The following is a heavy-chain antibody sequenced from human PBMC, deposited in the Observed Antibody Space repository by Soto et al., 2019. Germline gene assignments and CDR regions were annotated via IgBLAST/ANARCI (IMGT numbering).Heavy chain of an antibody. CDR1: GFSFTNTW. J-gene: IGHJ4*02. Sequence: VQLVESGGGLVKSGESLRLSCAASGFSFTNTWMNWVRQAPGKGLEWVGRIKKQAEGGTADYATPVQGRLTISRDDSKNMVYLQMNSLKTEHTAVYYCSTDEYCSAGNCYSLFDYWCQGTLGTVSS. CDR2: IKKQAEGGTA. D-gene: IGHD2-15*01. CDR3: STDEYCSAGNCYSLFDY. V-gene: IGHV3-15*07.